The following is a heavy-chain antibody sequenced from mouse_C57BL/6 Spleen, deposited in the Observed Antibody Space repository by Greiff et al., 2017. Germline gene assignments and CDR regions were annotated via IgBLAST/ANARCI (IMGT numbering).Heavy chain of an antibody. Sequence: VQLQQPGAELVMPGASVKLSCKASGYTFTSYWMHWVKQRPGQGLEWIGEIDPSDSYTNYNQKFKGKSTLTVDKSSSTAYMQLSSLTSEDSAVYYCARETLYYFDYWGQGTTLTVSS. J-gene: IGHJ2*01. D-gene: IGHD6-2*01. CDR3: ARETLYYFDY. V-gene: IGHV1-69*01. CDR1: GYTFTSYW. CDR2: IDPSDSYT.